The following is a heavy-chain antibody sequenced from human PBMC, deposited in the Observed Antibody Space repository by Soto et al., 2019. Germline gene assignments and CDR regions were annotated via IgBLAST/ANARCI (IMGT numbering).Heavy chain of an antibody. V-gene: IGHV3-30*18. CDR3: AKEARTPAAIGEYYHYYGMDV. J-gene: IGHJ6*02. CDR2: ISYDGSNN. CDR1: GFACSSYG. Sequence: PGGSLRLSCAASGFACSSYGMHWVRQAPGRGLEWVAVISYDGSNNYYADSVKGRFTISRDNSKNTLYLQMNSLRAEDTAVYYCAKEARTPAAIGEYYHYYGMDVWGQGTTVTVSS. D-gene: IGHD2-2*02.